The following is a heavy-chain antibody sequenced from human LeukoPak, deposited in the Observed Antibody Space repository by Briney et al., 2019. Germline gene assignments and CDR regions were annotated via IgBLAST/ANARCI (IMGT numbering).Heavy chain of an antibody. J-gene: IGHJ2*01. Sequence: PSETLSLTCTVSGGSISSGSYYWSWIRQPAGKGLEWIGRIYTSGSTNYNPSLKSRVTISVDTSKNQFSLKLSSVTAADTAVYYCARDRAAGVVVPAAIGPGLPYWYFDLWGRGTLVTVSS. CDR3: ARDRAAGVVVPAAIGPGLPYWYFDL. V-gene: IGHV4-61*02. D-gene: IGHD2-2*01. CDR2: IYTSGST. CDR1: GGSISSGSYY.